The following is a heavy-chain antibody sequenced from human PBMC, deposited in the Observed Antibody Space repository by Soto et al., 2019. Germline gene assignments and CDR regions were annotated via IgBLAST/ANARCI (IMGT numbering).Heavy chain of an antibody. V-gene: IGHV5-51*01. J-gene: IGHJ6*02. CDR1: GYSFTSYW. CDR2: IYPGDSDT. D-gene: IGHD2-21*02. CDR3: ARYLSPPVVVTAISSSDYYGMDV. Sequence: PGESLKISCKGSGYSFTSYWIGWVRQMPGNGMEWMGIIYPGDSDTRYSPSFPGQVTISADKSISTAYLQWSSLKASDTAMYYCARYLSPPVVVTAISSSDYYGMDVWGQGTTVTVSS.